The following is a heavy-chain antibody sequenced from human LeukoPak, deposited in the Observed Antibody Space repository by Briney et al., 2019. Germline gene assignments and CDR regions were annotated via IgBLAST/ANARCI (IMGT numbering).Heavy chain of an antibody. Sequence: GGSLKLSCAASGLAFSGSAMHWVRRASGKGLEWVGRIRSKAKNYETTYAPSVKGRFAISRDDSKNTAFLQMNGLKTEDTAMYYCTRPNYGDYADDYWGQGTLVTVSS. CDR2: IRSKAKNYET. J-gene: IGHJ4*02. V-gene: IGHV3-73*01. CDR1: GLAFSGSA. D-gene: IGHD4-17*01. CDR3: TRPNYGDYADDY.